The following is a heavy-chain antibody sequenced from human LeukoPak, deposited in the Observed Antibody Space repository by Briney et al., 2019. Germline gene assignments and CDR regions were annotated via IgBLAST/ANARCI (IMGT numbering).Heavy chain of an antibody. J-gene: IGHJ4*02. CDR2: IKQDGSEE. CDR1: GFTFSSYW. Sequence: GGSLRLSCAASGFTFSSYWMSWVRQAPGKGLEWVANIKQDGSEEYYVDSVKGRFTISRDNAKNSLYLQMNSLRAEDTAVYYCARQHYDFWSGSQFFDYWGQGTLVTVSS. CDR3: ARQHYDFWSGSQFFDY. D-gene: IGHD3-3*01. V-gene: IGHV3-7*01.